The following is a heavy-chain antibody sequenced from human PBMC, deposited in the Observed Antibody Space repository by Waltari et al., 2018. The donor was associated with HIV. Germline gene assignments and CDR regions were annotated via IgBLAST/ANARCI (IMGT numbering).Heavy chain of an antibody. CDR3: AKEGRLRWYGDTGWLDS. Sequence: QVYLLESGGGVVQPGRSLRLSCVTSGFTFRDYAFHWVRQAPGQGLEWLASISCDGTNKDYAKAVKGRFIIARGDATNTGHLQMGSLRVEDTAMYFCAKEGRLRWYGDTGWLDSWGRGSQVTVSS. D-gene: IGHD3-10*01. J-gene: IGHJ5*01. CDR2: ISCDGTNK. CDR1: GFTFRDYA. V-gene: IGHV3-30*04.